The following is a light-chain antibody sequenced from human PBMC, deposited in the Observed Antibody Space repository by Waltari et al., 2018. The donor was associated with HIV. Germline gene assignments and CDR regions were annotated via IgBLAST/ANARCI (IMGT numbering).Light chain of an antibody. Sequence: DIRMTQSPPSLSASVGDRVTITCQASQDIGNFLNWYQQKPGKAPKLLIYTASNLEIGVPSRFSGSGSGTDFTFTISSLQPEDFATYYCQQSDSVPITFGQGTRLDIK. CDR1: QDIGNF. J-gene: IGKJ5*01. CDR2: TAS. CDR3: QQSDSVPIT. V-gene: IGKV1-33*01.